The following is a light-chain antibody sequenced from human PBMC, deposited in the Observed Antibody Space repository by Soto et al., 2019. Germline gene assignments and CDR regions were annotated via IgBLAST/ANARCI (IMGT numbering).Light chain of an antibody. J-gene: IGLJ2*01. CDR2: DVS. V-gene: IGLV2-11*01. Sequence: QSVLTQPRSVSGSPGQSVTISCTGTSSDVGGYDFVSWYQQHPGKAPKLMISDVSKRPSGVPDRFSGSKSGNTASLTISGLQAEDGADYYCCSYAGDLALFGGGTQLTVL. CDR3: CSYAGDLAL. CDR1: SSDVGGYDF.